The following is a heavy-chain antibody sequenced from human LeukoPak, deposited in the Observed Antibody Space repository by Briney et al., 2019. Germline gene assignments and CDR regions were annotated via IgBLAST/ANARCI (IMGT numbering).Heavy chain of an antibody. D-gene: IGHD6-6*01. J-gene: IGHJ4*02. V-gene: IGHV3-9*01. CDR1: YA. CDR2: ISWISGRI. CDR3: VRALGSSSADY. Sequence: YAMHXGRQAPGKGVEWFSVISWISGRIVYADSVKGRFTISRDNAKHSLSLQMNSLRGEDTAVYYCVRALGSSSADYWGQGTLXT.